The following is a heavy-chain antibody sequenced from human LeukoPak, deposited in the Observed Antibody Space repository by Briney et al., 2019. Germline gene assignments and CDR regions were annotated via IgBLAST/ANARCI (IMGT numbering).Heavy chain of an antibody. CDR3: ARDNSPGDNAWWFDP. J-gene: IGHJ5*02. CDR1: GYTFTSYY. V-gene: IGHV1-46*01. D-gene: IGHD1-26*01. Sequence: ASVKVSCKASGYTFTSYYMHWVRQAPGQGLEWMGLINPTGDSTGYAQKFQGRITMTRDMSTSTDYMELGSLRSEDTAIYYCARDNSPGDNAWWFDPWGQGTLATVSS. CDR2: INPTGDST.